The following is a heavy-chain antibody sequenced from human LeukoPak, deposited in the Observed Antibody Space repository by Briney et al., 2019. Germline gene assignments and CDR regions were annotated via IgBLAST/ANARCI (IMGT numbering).Heavy chain of an antibody. CDR2: IYYSGST. D-gene: IGHD6-13*01. J-gene: IGHJ3*02. CDR1: GGSITSDY. Sequence: SETLSLTCTASGGSITSDYWSWIRQPAGKGLEWIGYIYYSGSTNYNPSLKSRVTISVDTSKNQFSLKLSSVTAADTAVYYCARRMSIAAAGIDAFDIWGQGTMVTVSS. V-gene: IGHV4-59*08. CDR3: ARRMSIAAAGIDAFDI.